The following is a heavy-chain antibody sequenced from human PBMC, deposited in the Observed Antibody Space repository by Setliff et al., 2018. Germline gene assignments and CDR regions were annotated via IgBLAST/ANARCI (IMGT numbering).Heavy chain of an antibody. V-gene: IGHV5-51*01. CDR3: ARFRGGYSAYDWVDY. D-gene: IGHD5-12*01. CDR1: GYTFTNNW. CDR2: IYPRDSDT. Sequence: GESLKLSCEGSGYTFTNNWIGWVRQMPGKGLEWMGIIYPRDSDTRYSPSFQGQVTISADTSITTAYLQWSSLKASDSAMYYCARFRGGYSAYDWVDYWGQGTLVTVS. J-gene: IGHJ4*02.